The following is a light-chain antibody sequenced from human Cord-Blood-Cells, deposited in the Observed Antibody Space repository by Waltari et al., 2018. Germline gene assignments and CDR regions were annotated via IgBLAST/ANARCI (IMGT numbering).Light chain of an antibody. J-gene: IGLJ1*01. CDR3: SSYTSSSTYV. Sequence: QSALTQPASVSGSPGQSITISCTGTSSAVGGYNYVSWYQQHQGKAPKLMIYDVSNRPSGVSNRFSGSKSGNTASLTISGLQAEDEADYYCSSYTSSSTYVFGTGTKVTVL. CDR2: DVS. CDR1: SSAVGGYNY. V-gene: IGLV2-14*01.